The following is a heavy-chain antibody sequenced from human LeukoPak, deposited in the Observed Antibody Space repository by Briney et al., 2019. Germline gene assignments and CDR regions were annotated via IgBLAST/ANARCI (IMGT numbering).Heavy chain of an antibody. V-gene: IGHV3-30*02. Sequence: PGGSLRLSCAASGFTFSSYGMHWVRQAPDKGLEWVAFIRYDGSNKYYADSVKGRFTISRDNSKNTLYLQMNSLRAEDTAVYYCARDYDFWSGVVGYWGQGTLVTVSS. D-gene: IGHD3-3*01. CDR3: ARDYDFWSGVVGY. CDR2: IRYDGSNK. CDR1: GFTFSSYG. J-gene: IGHJ4*02.